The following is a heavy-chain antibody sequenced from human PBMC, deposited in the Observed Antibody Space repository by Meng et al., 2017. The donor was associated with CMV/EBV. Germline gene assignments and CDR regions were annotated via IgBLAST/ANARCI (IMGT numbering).Heavy chain of an antibody. CDR1: GGSISSYY. D-gene: IGHD4-23*01. J-gene: IGHJ6*02. V-gene: IGHV4-59*01. Sequence: GSLRLSCTVSGGSISSYYWSWIRQPPGKGLEWIGYIYYSGSTNYNPSLKSRVTISVDTSKNQFSLKLSSVTAADTAVYYCARQLTTVGIRGMDVWGQGTTVTVSS. CDR3: ARQLTTVGIRGMDV. CDR2: IYYSGST.